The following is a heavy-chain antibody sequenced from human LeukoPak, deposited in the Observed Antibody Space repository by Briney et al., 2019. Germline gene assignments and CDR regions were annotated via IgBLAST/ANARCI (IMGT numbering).Heavy chain of an antibody. Sequence: SETLSLTYTVSGGSISSGGYYWSWIRQHPGKGLEWIGYIYYSGSTYYNPSLKSRVTISVDTSKNQFSLKLSSVTAADTAVYYCARPYYYDSRIDPWGQGTRVTVSS. J-gene: IGHJ5*02. V-gene: IGHV4-31*03. CDR1: GGSISSGGYY. CDR3: ARPYYYDSRIDP. CDR2: IYYSGST. D-gene: IGHD3-22*01.